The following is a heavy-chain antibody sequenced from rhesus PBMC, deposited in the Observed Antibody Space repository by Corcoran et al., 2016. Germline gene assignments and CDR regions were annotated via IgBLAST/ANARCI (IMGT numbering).Heavy chain of an antibody. CDR2: IYGSGGST. V-gene: IGHV4-160*01. J-gene: IGHJ4*01. CDR3: ARVTWNCLYY. CDR1: GGSLSRNY. D-gene: IGHD1-38*01. Sequence: QVQLQESGPGLVKPSETLSLTCAVSGGSLSRNYWSWIRQPPGKGLECIGRIYGSGGSTDYNPSLKSRVTISTDTSKNHFSLKLGSVTAADTAVYYCARVTWNCLYYWGQGVLVTVSS.